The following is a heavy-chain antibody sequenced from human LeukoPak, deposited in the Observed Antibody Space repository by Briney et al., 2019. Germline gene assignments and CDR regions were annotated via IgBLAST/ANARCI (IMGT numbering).Heavy chain of an antibody. CDR3: ARGSRGATRGFDY. V-gene: IGHV3-21*01. CDR1: GFTFSSYS. CDR2: ISSSSNYI. J-gene: IGHJ4*02. Sequence: GGSLRLSWAASGFTFSSYSMNWVRQAAGKWLEWVSSISSSSNYIYCADSVKGRFPISRENAKTSLYLQMKSLRAEHMAVYYGARGSRGATRGFDYWGQGTLGTVSS. D-gene: IGHD3-10*01.